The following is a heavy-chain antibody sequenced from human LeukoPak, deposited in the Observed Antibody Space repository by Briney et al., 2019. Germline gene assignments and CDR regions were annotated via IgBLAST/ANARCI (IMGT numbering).Heavy chain of an antibody. CDR1: GGTFSSYA. V-gene: IGHV1-69*01. CDR3: ARVVGYSYGYIPDPGYYFDY. CDR2: IIPIFGTA. D-gene: IGHD5-18*01. Sequence: EASVKVSCKASGGTFSSYAISWVRQAPGQGLEWMGGIIPIFGTANCAQKFQGRVTITADESTSTAYMELSSLRSEDTAVYYCARVVGYSYGYIPDPGYYFDYWGQGTLVTVSS. J-gene: IGHJ4*02.